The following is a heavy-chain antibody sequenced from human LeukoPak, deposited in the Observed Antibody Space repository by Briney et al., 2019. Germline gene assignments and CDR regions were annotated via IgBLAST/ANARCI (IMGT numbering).Heavy chain of an antibody. CDR1: GFTFSSYS. D-gene: IGHD4-23*01. CDR2: ISSSSSSYI. V-gene: IGHV3-21*01. CDR3: ARWSVALRGYYFDY. Sequence: GGSLRLSCAASGFTFSSYSMNWVRQAPGKGLEWVSSISSSSSSYIYYADSVKGRFTISRDNAKNSLYLQMNSLRAEDTAVYYCARWSVALRGYYFDYWGQGTLVTVSS. J-gene: IGHJ4*02.